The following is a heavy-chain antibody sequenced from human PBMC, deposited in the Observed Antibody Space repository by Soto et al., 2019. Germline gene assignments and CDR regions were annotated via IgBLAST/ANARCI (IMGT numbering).Heavy chain of an antibody. V-gene: IGHV4-31*03. CDR2: IYYSGST. Sequence: PSETLSLTCTVSGGSISSGGYYWSWIRQHPGKGLEWIGYIYYSGSTYYNPSLKSRVTISVDTSKNQFSLKLSSVTAADTAVYYCASSIYCSSTSCYKGDAFDIWGQGTMVTVSS. J-gene: IGHJ3*02. CDR3: ASSIYCSSTSCYKGDAFDI. CDR1: GGSISSGGYY. D-gene: IGHD2-2*01.